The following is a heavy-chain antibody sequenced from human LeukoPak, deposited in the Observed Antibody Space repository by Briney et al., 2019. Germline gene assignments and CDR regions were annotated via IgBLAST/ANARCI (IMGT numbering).Heavy chain of an antibody. J-gene: IGHJ5*02. D-gene: IGHD3-3*01. CDR1: GYTFTSYD. CDR3: ARADYDFWRGYYRNWFDP. V-gene: IGHV1-8*01. CDR2: MNPNIGNT. Sequence: ASVKVSCKASGYTFTSYDINWVRQATGQGLEWMVWMNPNIGNTGYAQKFQGRVTMTRNTSISTAYMELSSLRSEDTAVYYCARADYDFWRGYYRNWFDPWGQGTLVTVSS.